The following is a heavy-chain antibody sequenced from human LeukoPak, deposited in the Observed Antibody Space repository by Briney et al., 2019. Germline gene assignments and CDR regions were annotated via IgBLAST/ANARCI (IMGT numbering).Heavy chain of an antibody. CDR3: ARDRILGTNWFDP. D-gene: IGHD1-1*01. CDR1: GYTFTGYY. V-gene: IGHV1-2*02. Sequence: ASVKVSCKASGYTFTGYYMHWVRQAPGQGLEWMGWINPNSGGTNYAQNFQGRVTMTRDTSISTAYMEVSRLRSDDTAVYYCARDRILGTNWFDPWGQGTLVTVSS. J-gene: IGHJ5*02. CDR2: INPNSGGT.